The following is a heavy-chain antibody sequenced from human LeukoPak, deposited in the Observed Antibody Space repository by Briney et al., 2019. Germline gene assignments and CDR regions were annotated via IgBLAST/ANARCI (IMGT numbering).Heavy chain of an antibody. CDR3: AKACRAIANYYGMDV. CDR1: GFTFSSYA. Sequence: PRGSLRLSCAASGFTFSSYAMSWVRQAPGKGLEWVSAISGSGGSTYYADSVKGRFTISRDNSKNTLYLQMNSLRAEDTAVYYCAKACRAIANYYGMDVWGQGTTVTVSS. J-gene: IGHJ6*02. V-gene: IGHV3-23*01. D-gene: IGHD1-26*01. CDR2: ISGSGGST.